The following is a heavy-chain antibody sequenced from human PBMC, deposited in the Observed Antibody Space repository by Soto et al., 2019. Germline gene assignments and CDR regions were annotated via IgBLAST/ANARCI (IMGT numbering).Heavy chain of an antibody. D-gene: IGHD3-9*01. CDR1: GFTFSDYY. V-gene: IGHV3-11*01. J-gene: IGHJ4*02. CDR2: ISSSGSTI. Sequence: PGGSLRLSCAASGFTFSDYYMSWIRQAPGKGLEWVSYISSSGSTIYYADSVKGRFTISRDNAKNSLYLQMNSLRAEDTAVYYCARVSVRTYYDSLTGYSRYFDYWGQGTLVTVSS. CDR3: ARVSVRTYYDSLTGYSRYFDY.